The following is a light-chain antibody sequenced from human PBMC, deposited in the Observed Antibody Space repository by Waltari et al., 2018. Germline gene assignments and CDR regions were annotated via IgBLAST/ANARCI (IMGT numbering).Light chain of an antibody. CDR3: QHYSIYPIS. CDR1: QNISRW. CDR2: DAS. V-gene: IGKV1D-16*01. Sequence: IPMTQSPSSLSASVGDRVTITCRASQNISRWLAWYQQKPEKAPKSLIYDASNLQTGVPSRFSGSGSVTHFTLTISNLQPEDFATYYCQHYSIYPISFGGGTKVE. J-gene: IGKJ4*01.